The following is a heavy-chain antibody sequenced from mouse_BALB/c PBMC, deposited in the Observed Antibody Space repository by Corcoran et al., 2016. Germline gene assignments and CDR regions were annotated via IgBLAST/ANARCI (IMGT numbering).Heavy chain of an antibody. J-gene: IGHJ4*01. CDR1: GYTFTHYG. Sequence: QIQLVQSGPELKKPGATVKFSCQASGYTFTHYGMNWVKQAPGKGLKWMGWINTYTGEPTYADDFKGRFAFSLETSASTAYLQINNLKNEDMATYFCASTAQATYAMDYWGQGTSVTVSS. CDR2: INTYTGEP. D-gene: IGHD3-2*02. V-gene: IGHV9-1*02. CDR3: ASTAQATYAMDY.